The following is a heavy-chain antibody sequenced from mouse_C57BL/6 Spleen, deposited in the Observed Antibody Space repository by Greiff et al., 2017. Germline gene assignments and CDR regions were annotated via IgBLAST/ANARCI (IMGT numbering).Heavy chain of an antibody. CDR1: GFTFSSYG. CDR3: ARHGTAQARFAY. D-gene: IGHD3-2*02. J-gene: IGHJ3*01. CDR2: ISSGGSYT. Sequence: DVQLVESGGDLVKPGGSLKLSCAASGFTFSSYGMSWVRQTPDKRLEWVATISSGGSYTYSPDSVKGRFIISRDNAKNTLYLQMSSLKSEDTAMYYCARHGTAQARFAYWGQGTLVTVSA. V-gene: IGHV5-6*01.